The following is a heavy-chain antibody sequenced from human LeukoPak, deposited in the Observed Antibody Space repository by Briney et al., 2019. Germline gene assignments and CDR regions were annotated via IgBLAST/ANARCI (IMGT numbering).Heavy chain of an antibody. CDR2: ISAYNGNT. J-gene: IGHJ1*01. CDR3: ARGAHEREYFQH. CDR1: GYTFTTYG. Sequence: DSVKVSCKASGYTFTTYGISWVRQAPGQGLEWMGWISAYNGNTNYAQKVQGRVTMTTDTSTSTAYMELRSLRSDDTAVYYCARGAHEREYFQHWGQGTLVTVSS. V-gene: IGHV1-18*01.